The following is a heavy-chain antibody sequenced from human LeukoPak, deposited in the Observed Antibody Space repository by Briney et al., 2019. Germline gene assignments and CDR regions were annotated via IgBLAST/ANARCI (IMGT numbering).Heavy chain of an antibody. CDR3: ARVLPKYFNFLTGFYYYYGMDV. CDR1: GFTFSSYD. J-gene: IGHJ6*02. V-gene: IGHV3-13*01. Sequence: GGSLRLSCAASGFTFSSYDMHWVRQATGKGLEWVSGIGSAGDTYYPDSVKGRFTISRDNAKNSLYLQMNSLRAGDTAVYYCARVLPKYFNFLTGFYYYYGMDVWGQGATVTVSS. CDR2: IGSAGDT. D-gene: IGHD3-9*01.